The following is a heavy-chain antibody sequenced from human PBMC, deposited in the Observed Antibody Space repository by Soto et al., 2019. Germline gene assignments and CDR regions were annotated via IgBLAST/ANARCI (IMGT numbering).Heavy chain of an antibody. V-gene: IGHV3-49*04. D-gene: IGHD5-18*01. CDR3: TTPWIQLWSGFDY. CDR2: IRSKAYGGTT. CDR1: GFTFGDYA. J-gene: IGHJ4*02. Sequence: PGGSLRLSCTASGFTFGDYAMSWVRQAPGKGLEWVGFIRSKAYGGTTEYAASVKDRFTISRDDSKSIAYLQMNSLKTEDTAVYYCTTPWIQLWSGFDYWGQGTLVTVSS.